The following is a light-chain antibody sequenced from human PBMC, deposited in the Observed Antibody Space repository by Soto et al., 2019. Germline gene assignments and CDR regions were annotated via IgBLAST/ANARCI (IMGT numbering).Light chain of an antibody. J-gene: IGKJ1*01. CDR1: QSISSW. CDR2: DAS. V-gene: IGKV1-5*01. Sequence: DIQRTQSPSTLSASVGDRVTITCRASQSISSWLAWYQQKPGKAPNLLIYDASSLESGVPSRFSGSGSGTEFTLTIRSLKPDDFATDYCQHYNSYWTFGQGTKVDIK. CDR3: QHYNSYWT.